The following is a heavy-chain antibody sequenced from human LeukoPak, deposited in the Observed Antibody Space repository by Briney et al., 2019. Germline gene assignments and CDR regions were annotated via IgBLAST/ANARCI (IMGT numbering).Heavy chain of an antibody. CDR1: GFTFSIYA. V-gene: IGHV3-23*01. Sequence: GGSLRLSCAASGFTFSIYAMSWVRQAPGKGLEWGSAISGSGGSTYYADSVNGRFTISRDNSKNTLDLQMHSLRAEDTAVYYCVRHFGSGLEYWGQGTLVTVSS. CDR3: VRHFGSGLEY. J-gene: IGHJ4*02. CDR2: ISGSGGST. D-gene: IGHD3-10*01.